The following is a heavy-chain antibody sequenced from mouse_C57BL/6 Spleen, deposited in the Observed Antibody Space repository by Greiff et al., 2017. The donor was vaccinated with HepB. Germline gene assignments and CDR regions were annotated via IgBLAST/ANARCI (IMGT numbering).Heavy chain of an antibody. CDR3: AALYYYGSSQLAY. CDR1: GYTFTSYW. Sequence: QVQLQQPGAELVKPGASVKVSCKASGYTFTSYWMHWVKQRPGQGLEWIGRIHPSDSDTNYNQKFKGKATLTVDKSSSTAYMQLSSLTSEDSAVYYCAALYYYGSSQLAYWGQGTLVTVSA. V-gene: IGHV1-74*01. D-gene: IGHD1-1*01. J-gene: IGHJ3*01. CDR2: IHPSDSDT.